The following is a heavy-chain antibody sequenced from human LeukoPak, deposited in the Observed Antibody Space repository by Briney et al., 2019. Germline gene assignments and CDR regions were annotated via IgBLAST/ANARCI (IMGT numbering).Heavy chain of an antibody. J-gene: IGHJ5*02. CDR3: ARGGSDYGDYGYNWFGP. V-gene: IGHV3-21*01. D-gene: IGHD4-17*01. Sequence: PGGSLRLSCAASGFTFSSYSMNWVRQAPGKGLEWVSSISSSSSYIYYADSVKGRFTISRDNAKNSLYLQMNSLRAEDTAVYYCARGGSDYGDYGYNWFGPWGQGTLVTVSS. CDR2: ISSSSSYI. CDR1: GFTFSSYS.